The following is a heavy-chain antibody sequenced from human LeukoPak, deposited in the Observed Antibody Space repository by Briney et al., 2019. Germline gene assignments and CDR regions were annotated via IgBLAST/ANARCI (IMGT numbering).Heavy chain of an antibody. J-gene: IGHJ4*02. Sequence: SQTLSLTCTVSGGSISSGGYYWSWIRQHPGKGLEWIGYIYYSGSTYYNPSLKSRVTISVGTSKNQFSLKLSSVTAADTAVYYCARTRLTGTTRGYYFDYWGQGTLVTVSS. V-gene: IGHV4-31*03. CDR3: ARTRLTGTTRGYYFDY. CDR1: GGSISSGGYY. D-gene: IGHD1-7*01. CDR2: IYYSGST.